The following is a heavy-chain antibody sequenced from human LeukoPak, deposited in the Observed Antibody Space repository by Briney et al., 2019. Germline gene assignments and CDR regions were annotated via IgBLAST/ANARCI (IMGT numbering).Heavy chain of an antibody. D-gene: IGHD3-9*01. J-gene: IGHJ3*02. V-gene: IGHV4-59*01. CDR2: IYYSGST. CDR1: GGSISSYY. Sequence: SETLSLTCTVSGGSISSYYWSWIRQPPGKGLEWIGYIYYSGSTNYNPSLKSRVTISVDTSKNQFSLKLSSVTAADTAVYYCAREYYDILTGYYGIAFDIWGQGTMVTVSS. CDR3: AREYYDILTGYYGIAFDI.